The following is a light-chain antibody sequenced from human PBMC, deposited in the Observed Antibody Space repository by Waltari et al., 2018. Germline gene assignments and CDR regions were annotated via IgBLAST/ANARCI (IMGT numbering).Light chain of an antibody. CDR1: QGIASW. J-gene: IGKJ2*01. Sequence: DIQITQSPSSVSASIGDRVTITCRASQGIASWLAWYQQKPGKAPKVVIYAASRLRSGVPSRFSGSVSGTNFTLMITNLQPVDFATYYCQQANTFPYTFGQGTKLEIK. CDR2: AAS. CDR3: QQANTFPYT. V-gene: IGKV1D-12*01.